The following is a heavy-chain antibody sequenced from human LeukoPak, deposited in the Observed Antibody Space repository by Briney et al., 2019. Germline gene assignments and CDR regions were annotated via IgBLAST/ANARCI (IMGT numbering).Heavy chain of an antibody. CDR2: INHSGST. CDR3: ARGPFIAVAKRLWYFDL. D-gene: IGHD6-19*01. CDR1: GGSFSGYY. J-gene: IGHJ2*01. V-gene: IGHV4-34*01. Sequence: PSETLSLTCAVYGGSFSGYYWSWIRQPPGKGLEWIGGINHSGSTNYNPSLKSRVTISVDTSKNQFSLKLSSVTAADTAVYYCARGPFIAVAKRLWYFDLWGRGTLVTVSS.